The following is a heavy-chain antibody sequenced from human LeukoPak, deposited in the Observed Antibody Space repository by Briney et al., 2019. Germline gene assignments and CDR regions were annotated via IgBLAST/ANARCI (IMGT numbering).Heavy chain of an antibody. V-gene: IGHV5-51*01. D-gene: IGHD2-2*01. Sequence: GESLKISCKGSGYSSTSYWIGWVRQMPGKGLEWMGIIYASDSDTRYSPSFQGQVTISVDKSISTAYLQWSSLQASDTAMYYCARAIGTSQFYFYYGMDVWGQGTTVTVSS. J-gene: IGHJ6*02. CDR3: ARAIGTSQFYFYYGMDV. CDR2: IYASDSDT. CDR1: GYSSTSYW.